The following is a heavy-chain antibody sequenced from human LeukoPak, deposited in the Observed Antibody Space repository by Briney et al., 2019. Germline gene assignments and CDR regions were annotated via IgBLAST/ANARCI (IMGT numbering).Heavy chain of an antibody. CDR2: INSDGSST. CDR1: GFTFSSYW. V-gene: IGHV3-74*01. CDR3: ARDLSDFWSGWEYYFDY. Sequence: QTGGSLRLSCAASGFTFSSYWMHWVRQAPGKGLVCVSRINSDGSSTSYADSVKGRFTISRDNAKSTLYLRMNSLRAGDTAVYYCARDLSDFWSGWEYYFDYWGQGTLVTVSS. J-gene: IGHJ4*02. D-gene: IGHD3-3*01.